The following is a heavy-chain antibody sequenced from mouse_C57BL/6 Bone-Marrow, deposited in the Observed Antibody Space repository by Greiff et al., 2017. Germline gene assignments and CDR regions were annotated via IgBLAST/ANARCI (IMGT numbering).Heavy chain of an antibody. CDR1: GYTFTDYY. V-gene: IGHV1-26*01. J-gene: IGHJ2*01. CDR2: INPNNGGT. Sequence: EVKLQQSGPELVKPGASVKISCKASGYTFTDYYMNWVKQSHGKSLEWIGDINPNNGGTSYNQKFKGKATLTVDKSSSTAYMELRSLTSEDSAVYYCARRDYYGSSYGWGQGTTLTVSS. CDR3: ARRDYYGSSYG. D-gene: IGHD1-1*01.